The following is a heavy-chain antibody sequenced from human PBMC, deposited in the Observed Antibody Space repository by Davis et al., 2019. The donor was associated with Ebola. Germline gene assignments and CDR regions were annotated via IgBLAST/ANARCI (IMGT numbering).Heavy chain of an antibody. J-gene: IGHJ4*02. CDR3: ARGRYYYDSSGYWTY. D-gene: IGHD3-22*01. Sequence: SETLSLTCAVYGGSFSGYYWSWIRQPPGKGLEWIGYIYYSGSTNYNPSLKSRVTISVDTSKNQFSLKLSSVTAADTAVYYCARGRYYYDSSGYWTYWGQGTLVTVSS. CDR1: GGSFSGYY. V-gene: IGHV4-59*12. CDR2: IYYSGST.